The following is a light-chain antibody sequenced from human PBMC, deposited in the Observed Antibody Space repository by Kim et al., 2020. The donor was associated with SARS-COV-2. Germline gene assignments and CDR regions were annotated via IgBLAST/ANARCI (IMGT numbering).Light chain of an antibody. V-gene: IGKV1-6*01. CDR1: QGIGNE. J-gene: IGKJ1*01. CDR2: AAS. Sequence: AIQMTQSPSSLSAIVRDRVTITCRASQGIGNELSWYQQKSGKAPKLLIYAASKLQSGVPSRFSGSGSGTYFTLTISSLQPEDFATYFGLQDISYPRTFGQGTKVDIK. CDR3: LQDISYPRT.